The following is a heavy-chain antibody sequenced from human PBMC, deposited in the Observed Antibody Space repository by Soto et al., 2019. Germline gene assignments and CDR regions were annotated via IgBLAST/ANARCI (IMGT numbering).Heavy chain of an antibody. Sequence: QVQLVQSGAEVKKPGASVKVSCKASGYTFTSYGINWVRQAPGQGLEWLGWISAYDGYTKYAQIPQGRVTMTTDTPTKXAXMXVRSRRSDDTAMYYCARGGFYDSSGARNYYYYGMNVWGQGTTVTVSS. V-gene: IGHV1-18*01. CDR1: GYTFTSYG. CDR2: ISAYDGYT. J-gene: IGHJ6*02. CDR3: ARGGFYDSSGARNYYYYGMNV. D-gene: IGHD3-22*01.